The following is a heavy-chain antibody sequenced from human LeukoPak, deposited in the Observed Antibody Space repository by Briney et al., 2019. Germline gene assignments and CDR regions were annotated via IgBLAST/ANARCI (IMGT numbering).Heavy chain of an antibody. CDR2: INHSGST. J-gene: IGHJ4*02. Sequence: SETLSLTCAVYGGSFSGYYWSWIRQPPGKGLEWIGEINHSGSTNYNPSLKSRVTISVDTSKNQFSLKLSSVTAADTAVYYCASRSETGAHWGQGTLVTVSS. D-gene: IGHD1-14*01. V-gene: IGHV4-34*01. CDR1: GGSFSGYY. CDR3: ASRSETGAH.